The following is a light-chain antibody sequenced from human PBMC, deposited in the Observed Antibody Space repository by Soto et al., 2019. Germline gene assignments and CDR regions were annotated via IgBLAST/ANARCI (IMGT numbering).Light chain of an antibody. J-gene: IGKJ4*01. CDR2: DAS. CDR3: QQRSNWPPRT. Sequence: EIVLTQSPATLSLSPGERATLSCRASQSVSSYLAWYQQKPGQAPRLLIYDASNRATGIPARFSGSGSGTDFTLTISSLEPEEFAVYYCQQRSNWPPRTFGGGNKVEIK. V-gene: IGKV3-11*01. CDR1: QSVSSY.